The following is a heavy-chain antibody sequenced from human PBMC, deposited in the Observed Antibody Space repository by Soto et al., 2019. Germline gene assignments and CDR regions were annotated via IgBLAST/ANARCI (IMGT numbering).Heavy chain of an antibody. D-gene: IGHD3-10*01. CDR2: ISYDGSNK. CDR1: GFTFSSYG. V-gene: IGHV3-30*18. CDR3: AKERWFGELLSARRVGDGSDY. Sequence: QVQLVESGGGVVQPGRSLRLSCAASGFTFSSYGMHWVRQAPGKGLEWVAVISYDGSNKYYADSVKGRFTISRDNSKNTLYLQMNSLRAEDTAVYYCAKERWFGELLSARRVGDGSDYWGQGTLVTVSS. J-gene: IGHJ4*02.